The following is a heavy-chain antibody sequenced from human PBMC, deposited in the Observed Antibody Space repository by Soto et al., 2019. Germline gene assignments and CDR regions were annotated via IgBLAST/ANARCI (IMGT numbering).Heavy chain of an antibody. Sequence: QVQLVQSGAEVKKPGASVKVSCKASGYTFTSYGISWVRQAPGQGLEWMGWINPYNGNTNYAQKLQGRVTMTPDTSKNTGYMELRSLRSDDTAVYYCAIDWVGIDYWGQGTLVTVSS. CDR2: INPYNGNT. V-gene: IGHV1-18*01. CDR3: AIDWVGIDY. J-gene: IGHJ4*02. D-gene: IGHD1-26*01. CDR1: GYTFTSYG.